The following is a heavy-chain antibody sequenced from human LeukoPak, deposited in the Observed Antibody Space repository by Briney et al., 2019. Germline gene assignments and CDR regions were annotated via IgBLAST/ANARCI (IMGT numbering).Heavy chain of an antibody. Sequence: PGGSLRLSCAASGFSFRNYAMSWVRQAPGKGLEWVSGVSASGASTYSEDSVKGRFIISRDNSKNTVFLQMNSLRVEDTAVYYCARQHTAWYVDYWGQGILVTVSS. CDR2: VSASGAST. V-gene: IGHV3-23*01. CDR1: GFSFRNYA. D-gene: IGHD1-1*01. J-gene: IGHJ4*02. CDR3: ARQHTAWYVDY.